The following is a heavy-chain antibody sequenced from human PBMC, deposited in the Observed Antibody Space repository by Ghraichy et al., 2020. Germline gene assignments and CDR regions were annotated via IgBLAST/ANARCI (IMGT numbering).Heavy chain of an antibody. CDR2: ISSSGSRI. D-gene: IGHD6-19*01. J-gene: IGHJ2*01. V-gene: IGHV3-23*01. CDR1: GFIFSSYG. Sequence: GESLNISCAASGFIFSSYGMSWVRQAPGKGLEWVSAISSSGSRIYYADSVKGRLTISRDNSESTLYLQMNSLRAEDTAIYYCAKVVVAGTGDFWYFDLWGRGTLVTVSS. CDR3: AKVVVAGTGDFWYFDL.